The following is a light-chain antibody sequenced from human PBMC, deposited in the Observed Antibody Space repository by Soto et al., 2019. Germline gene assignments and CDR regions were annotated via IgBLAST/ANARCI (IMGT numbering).Light chain of an antibody. V-gene: IGKV1-5*03. CDR3: QQYNYNPWT. CDR2: KAS. CDR1: QNIINW. J-gene: IGKJ1*01. Sequence: DVQMTQSPSTLSASIGDRVTITCRASQNIINWLAWYQQKRGKAPKLLIYKASSLESGVPSRFSGSGSGTEFTLTISSLQPDDFATYYCQQYNYNPWTFGQGTK.